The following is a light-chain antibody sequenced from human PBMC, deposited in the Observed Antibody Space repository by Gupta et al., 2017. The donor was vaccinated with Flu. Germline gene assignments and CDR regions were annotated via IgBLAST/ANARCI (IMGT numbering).Light chain of an antibody. V-gene: IGLV2-11*01. CDR3: CSYIGNYILV. J-gene: IGLJ3*02. CDR2: DVT. Sequence: QSALTQPRSVSGSPGQSVTISCPGTRSDVGASNHVSWYQHYPGKAPKLIIYDVTKRPSGVPDRFSASKFANTASLSISGIQAEDEADYYCCSYIGNYILVFGGGTKLTVL. CDR1: RSDVGASNH.